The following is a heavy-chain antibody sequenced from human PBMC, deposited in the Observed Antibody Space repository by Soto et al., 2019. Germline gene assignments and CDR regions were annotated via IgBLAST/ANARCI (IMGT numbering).Heavy chain of an antibody. Sequence: QIQLMQSGAEVKKPGASVKVSCKASGYTFTSYGIHWVRQAPGQRLEWTGWINAGNGNTKYSEKFQGRVTITRDTSASIAYLELSSIRSEDTAVYYCARDPNDSSAYYHHYYYGMDVWGQGTTDTVSS. CDR3: ARDPNDSSAYYHHYYYGMDV. D-gene: IGHD3-22*01. CDR2: INAGNGNT. CDR1: GYTFTSYG. J-gene: IGHJ6*02. V-gene: IGHV1-3*01.